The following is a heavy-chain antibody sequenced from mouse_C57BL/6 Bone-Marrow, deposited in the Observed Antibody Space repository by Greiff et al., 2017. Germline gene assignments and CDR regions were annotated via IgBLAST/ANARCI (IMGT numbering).Heavy chain of an antibody. Sequence: VQLQESGPELVKPGASVKISCKASGYAFSSSWMNWVKQRPGKGLEWIGRIYPGDGDTNYNGKFKGKATLTADKSSSTAYMQLSSLTSEDSAVYFCGRSGGNSGYFDVGGTGTTVTVSS. CDR1: GYAFSSSW. CDR3: GRSGGNSGYFDV. V-gene: IGHV1-82*01. CDR2: IYPGDGDT. D-gene: IGHD2-1*01. J-gene: IGHJ1*03.